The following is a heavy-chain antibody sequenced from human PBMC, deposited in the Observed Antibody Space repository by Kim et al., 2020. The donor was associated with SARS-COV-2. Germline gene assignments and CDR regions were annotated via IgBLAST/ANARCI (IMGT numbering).Heavy chain of an antibody. D-gene: IGHD2-8*01. CDR3: ARDGVFHLDS. V-gene: IGHV3-74*01. CDR2: INNDGSDT. J-gene: IGHJ4*02. CDR1: GFTFSSFV. Sequence: GGSLRLSCAASGFTFSSFVMHWVRQAPGQGLVWVSRINNDGSDTKYADSVRGRFTISRDNAKNTLYLQLTTLRAEDTAVYYCARDGVFHLDSWGQGTLVTVSS.